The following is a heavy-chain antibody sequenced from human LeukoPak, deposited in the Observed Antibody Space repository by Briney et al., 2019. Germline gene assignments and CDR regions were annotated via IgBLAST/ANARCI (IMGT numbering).Heavy chain of an antibody. CDR2: INAGNGNT. D-gene: IGHD6-19*01. V-gene: IGHV1-3*01. CDR3: ARAGGSGSGYSSGWYYDY. CDR1: GYTFTSYA. J-gene: IGHJ4*02. Sequence: ASVKVSCKCSGYTFTSYAMHWVRQAPGQRLEWMGWINAGNGNTKYSQKFQGRVTITRDTSASTAYMELSSLRSEDTAVYYCARAGGSGSGYSSGWYYDYWGQGTLVTVSS.